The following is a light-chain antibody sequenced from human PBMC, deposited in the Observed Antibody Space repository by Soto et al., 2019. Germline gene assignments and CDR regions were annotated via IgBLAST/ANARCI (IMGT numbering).Light chain of an antibody. Sequence: EIVLTQSPATLSLSPGGRATLSCRASQSVSSYLAWYQQKPGQAPRLLFYDASNRATGIPARFSGSGSGTEFTLTISSLQSEDFAVYYCQQYSIWPRTFGQGTKVDI. V-gene: IGKV3-11*01. J-gene: IGKJ1*01. CDR2: DAS. CDR1: QSVSSY. CDR3: QQYSIWPRT.